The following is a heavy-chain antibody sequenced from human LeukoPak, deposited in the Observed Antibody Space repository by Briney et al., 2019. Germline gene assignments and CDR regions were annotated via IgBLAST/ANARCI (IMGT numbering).Heavy chain of an antibody. Sequence: SETLSLTCTVSGGSISSYYWSWIRQPAGKGLEWIGRIYTSGSTNYNPSLKSRVTVSVDTSKNQFSLKLSSVTAADTAVYYCAREGLNMVRGVIPKEAWGWFDPWGQGTLVTVSS. CDR3: AREGLNMVRGVIPKEAWGWFDP. CDR2: IYTSGST. D-gene: IGHD3-10*01. V-gene: IGHV4-4*07. J-gene: IGHJ5*02. CDR1: GGSISSYY.